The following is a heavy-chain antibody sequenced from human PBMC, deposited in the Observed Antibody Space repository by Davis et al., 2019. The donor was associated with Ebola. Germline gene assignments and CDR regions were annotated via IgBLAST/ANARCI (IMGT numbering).Heavy chain of an antibody. CDR1: GYTFTSYG. J-gene: IGHJ4*02. V-gene: IGHV1-18*01. Sequence: AASVKVSCKASGYTFTSYGISWVRQAPGQGLEWMGWISAYNGNTNYAQKLQGRVTMTTDTSTSTAYMELRSLRSDDTAVYYCARDSVQQWLVQNFDYWGQGTLVTVPS. CDR3: ARDSVQQWLVQNFDY. CDR2: ISAYNGNT. D-gene: IGHD6-19*01.